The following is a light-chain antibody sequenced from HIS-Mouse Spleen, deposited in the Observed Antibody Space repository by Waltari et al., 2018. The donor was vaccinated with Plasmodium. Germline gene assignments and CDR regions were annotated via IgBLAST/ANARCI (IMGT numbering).Light chain of an antibody. J-gene: IGLJ2*01. CDR3: AAWDDSLNGVV. CDR2: SNH. V-gene: IGLV1-44*01. CDR1: SSNIGRNT. Sequence: QSVLTQQASASGTPGQRLTISFSRTSSNIGRNTVTWYQQPPGTAPKLLIYSNHQRPSGVPDRFSGSKSGTSASLAISGLQSEDEADYYCAAWDDSLNGVVFGGGTKLTVL.